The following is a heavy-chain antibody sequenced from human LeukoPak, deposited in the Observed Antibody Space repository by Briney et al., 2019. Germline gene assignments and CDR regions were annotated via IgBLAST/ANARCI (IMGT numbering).Heavy chain of an antibody. CDR2: ISTDSTTI. CDR3: ARGTFGGNSDHFDS. J-gene: IGHJ4*02. V-gene: IGHV3-48*04. CDR1: GFMFSIYS. D-gene: IGHD4-23*01. Sequence: GGSLRLSCAASGFMFSIYSMNWARQAPGKGLEWVSYISTDSTTIYYADSVKGRFTISRDNAKNSLYLQMNSLRADDTAVYYCARGTFGGNSDHFDSWGQGTLVTVSS.